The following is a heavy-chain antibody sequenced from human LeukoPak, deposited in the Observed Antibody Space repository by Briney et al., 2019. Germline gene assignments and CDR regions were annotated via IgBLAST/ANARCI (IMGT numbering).Heavy chain of an antibody. V-gene: IGHV4-30-4*07. Sequence: SETLSLTCAVSGVSISSGGYSWSWIRQPPGKGLEWIGYIYYSGSTYYNPSLKSRVTISVDTSKNQFSLKLSSVTAADTAVYYCARDALTDAFDIWGQGTMVTVSS. D-gene: IGHD3-9*01. J-gene: IGHJ3*02. CDR2: IYYSGST. CDR3: ARDALTDAFDI. CDR1: GVSISSGGYS.